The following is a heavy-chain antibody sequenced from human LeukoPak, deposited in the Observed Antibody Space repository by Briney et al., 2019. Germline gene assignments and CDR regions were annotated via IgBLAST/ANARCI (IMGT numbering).Heavy chain of an antibody. D-gene: IGHD3-10*01. Sequence: ASVKVSCKASGYTFTGYYMHWVRQAPGQGLEWMGWINPNSGGTNYAQKLQGRVTMTTDTSTSTAYMELRSLRSDDTAVYYCARGGGAGWFGELLREEYYYYYMDVWGKGTTVTVSS. CDR1: GYTFTGYY. CDR2: INPNSGGT. CDR3: ARGGGAGWFGELLREEYYYYYMDV. J-gene: IGHJ6*03. V-gene: IGHV1-2*02.